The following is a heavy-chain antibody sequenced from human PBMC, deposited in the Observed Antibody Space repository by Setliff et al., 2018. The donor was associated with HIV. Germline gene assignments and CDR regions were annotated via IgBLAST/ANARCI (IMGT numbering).Heavy chain of an antibody. Sequence: GGSLRLSCAASGFVFTDHSLHWVRQAPGEGLEWISGISGSGVNSYYADSVKGRFTISRDNSENSLYLQMNSLRVEDTAVYYCARDYLYYNLYNGSPVYGMDVWGQGTTVTVSS. CDR2: ISGSGVNS. CDR3: ARDYLYYNLYNGSPVYGMDV. D-gene: IGHD3-3*01. CDR1: GFVFTDHS. V-gene: IGHV3-23*01. J-gene: IGHJ6*02.